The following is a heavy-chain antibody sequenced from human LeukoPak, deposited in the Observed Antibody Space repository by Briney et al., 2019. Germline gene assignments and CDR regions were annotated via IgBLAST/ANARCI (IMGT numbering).Heavy chain of an antibody. D-gene: IGHD3-22*01. CDR3: ARDSSGAFDI. V-gene: IGHV3-21*04. CDR2: ISSASGYT. CDR1: GFTFSIYS. Sequence: GGSLRLSCAASGFTFSIYSMNWVRQAPGKGLEWVSSISSASGYTYSADSVKGRFTISRDNSKNTVYLQMNSLRAEDTAVYYCARDSSGAFDIWGQGTMVTVSS. J-gene: IGHJ3*02.